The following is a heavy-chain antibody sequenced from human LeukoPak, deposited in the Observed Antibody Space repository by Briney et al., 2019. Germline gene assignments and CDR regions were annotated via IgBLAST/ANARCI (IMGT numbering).Heavy chain of an antibody. CDR2: MYPISGNT. CDR1: GYTFSSYD. CDR3: ARGQSGRRFLADY. Sequence: GASVKVSCKASGYTFSSYDINWVRQATGQGLEWMGWMYPISGNTGYAQKFQGRVTITRDNSINTAYMDLTNLRSENTAVYYCARGQSGRRFLADYWGQGTLVTVSS. V-gene: IGHV1-8*01. D-gene: IGHD3-3*01. J-gene: IGHJ4*02.